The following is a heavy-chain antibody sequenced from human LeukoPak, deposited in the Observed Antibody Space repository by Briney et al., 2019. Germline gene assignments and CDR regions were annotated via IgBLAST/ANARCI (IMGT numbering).Heavy chain of an antibody. CDR3: AKYVSARGPPYALAV. V-gene: IGHV3-23*01. J-gene: IGHJ6*02. Sequence: GGSLRLSCAASEFTFSSYAMQWVRQAPGQGLELVSGISASGGNTWYADSVKGRFTISRDNSKNTLYLQMNSLRAEDTAVYYCAKYVSARGPPYALAVWGQGTTVTVSS. CDR2: ISASGGNT. CDR1: EFTFSSYA. D-gene: IGHD2/OR15-2a*01.